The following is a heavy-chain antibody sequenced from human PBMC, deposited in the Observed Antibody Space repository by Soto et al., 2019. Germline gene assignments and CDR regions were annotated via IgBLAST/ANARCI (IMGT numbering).Heavy chain of an antibody. Sequence: QVQLVQSGAEVKKPGSSVKVSCKTSGVSFNNNGIGWVRQAPGHGLEWMGGVSPPFRTSNYARKFQGGISSTADASTGTVNLELSPLTSEDTAQYYCARVLYYGSGSYSPYGMDVWGQGTTVTVSS. D-gene: IGHD3-10*01. CDR1: GVSFNNNG. V-gene: IGHV1-69*01. CDR2: VSPPFRTS. J-gene: IGHJ6*02. CDR3: ARVLYYGSGSYSPYGMDV.